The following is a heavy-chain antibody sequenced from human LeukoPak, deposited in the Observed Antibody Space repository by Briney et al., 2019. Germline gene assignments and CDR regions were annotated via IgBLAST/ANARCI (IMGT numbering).Heavy chain of an antibody. Sequence: SETLSLTCTVSGGSISDTSYYWGWIRQPPGKGLEWFGSIYYSGTTYYNPSLKSRVTISVHTSKNQFSLRLSSVTAADTAVYYRARVNSGDLFDYWGQGTLVTVSS. CDR3: ARVNSGDLFDY. CDR2: IYYSGTT. D-gene: IGHD1-26*01. CDR1: GGSISDTSYY. J-gene: IGHJ4*02. V-gene: IGHV4-39*01.